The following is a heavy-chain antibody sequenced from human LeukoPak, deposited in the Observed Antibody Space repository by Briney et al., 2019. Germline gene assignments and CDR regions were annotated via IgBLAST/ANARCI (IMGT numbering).Heavy chain of an antibody. CDR3: ARHASQWLPREFDL. CDR2: IYYSGST. D-gene: IGHD6-19*01. V-gene: IGHV4-61*08. J-gene: IGHJ2*01. Sequence: PSETLSLTCTVSGGSISSGDYYWSWIRQPPGKGLEWIGYIYYSGSTNYNPSLKSRVTISVDTSKNQFSLKLSAVTAADTAVYYCARHASQWLPREFDLWGRGTLVTVSS. CDR1: GGSISSGDYY.